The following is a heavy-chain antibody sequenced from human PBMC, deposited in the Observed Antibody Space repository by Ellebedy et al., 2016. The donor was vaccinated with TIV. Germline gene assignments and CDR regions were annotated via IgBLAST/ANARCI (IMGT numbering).Heavy chain of an antibody. D-gene: IGHD5-18*01. CDR2: IIPIFGTV. CDR1: GGTFNNYA. J-gene: IGHJ6*02. Sequence: ASVKVSCKASGGTFNNYAVSWVRQAPGQGLEWMGGIIPIFGTVNYAQKFQGRVTITADESANTAYMELSSLRSDDTAVYYCARSHKDTATAMGMDVWGQGTTVTVSS. V-gene: IGHV1-69*13. CDR3: ARSHKDTATAMGMDV.